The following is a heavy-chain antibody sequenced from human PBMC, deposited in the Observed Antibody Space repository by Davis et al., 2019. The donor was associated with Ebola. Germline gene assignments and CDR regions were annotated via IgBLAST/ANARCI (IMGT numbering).Heavy chain of an antibody. CDR1: GFTSSSSA. D-gene: IGHD3-16*02. CDR3: AIRGSYRSFDY. V-gene: IGHV3-23*01. CDR2: ITGSGATT. J-gene: IGHJ4*02. Sequence: PGGSLRLSCAASGFTSSSSAMSWVRQAPGKGLEWVSAITGSGATTDYTYSVKGRFTISRDNSKNTLYLQMNSLGAEDTAVYYCAIRGSYRSFDYWGLGTLVIVSS.